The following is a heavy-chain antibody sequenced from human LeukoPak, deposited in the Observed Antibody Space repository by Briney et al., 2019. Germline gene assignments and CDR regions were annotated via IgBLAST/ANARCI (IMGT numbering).Heavy chain of an antibody. CDR3: ARKNYYYYYMDV. Sequence: GGSLRLSCAASGFTVSSNYMSWVRQAPGKGLEWVSVIYSGGSTYYAESVKGRFTISRYNSKNTLYLQMNSLRAEDTAVYYCARKNYYYYYMDVWGKGTTVTVSS. V-gene: IGHV3-66*02. CDR2: IYSGGST. J-gene: IGHJ6*03. CDR1: GFTVSSNY.